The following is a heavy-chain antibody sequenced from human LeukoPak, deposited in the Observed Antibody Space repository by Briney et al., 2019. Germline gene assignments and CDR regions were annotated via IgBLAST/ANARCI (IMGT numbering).Heavy chain of an antibody. Sequence: PGGSLRLSCAASGFTFSSYGMHWVRQAPGKGLEWVAVISYDGSNKYYADSVKGRFTISRDNSKNTLYLQMNSLRAEDTAVYYCAKGGGSGSYLESDGFDYWGQGTLVTVSS. CDR3: AKGGGSGSYLESDGFDY. CDR2: ISYDGSNK. J-gene: IGHJ4*02. D-gene: IGHD1-26*01. V-gene: IGHV3-30*18. CDR1: GFTFSSYG.